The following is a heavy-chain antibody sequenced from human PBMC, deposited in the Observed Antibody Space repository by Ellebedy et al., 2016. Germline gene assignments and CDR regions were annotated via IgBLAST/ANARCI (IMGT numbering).Heavy chain of an antibody. CDR1: GFTFSSYA. CDR3: AKVQGGGQRAFDI. D-gene: IGHD6-25*01. Sequence: GGSLRLSCAASGFTFSSYAMSWIRQAPGKGLEWVSAISGSGGSTYYADSVKGRFTISRDNSKNTLYLQMNSLRAEDTAVYYCAKVQGGGQRAFDIWGQGTMVTVSS. CDR2: ISGSGGST. J-gene: IGHJ3*02. V-gene: IGHV3-23*01.